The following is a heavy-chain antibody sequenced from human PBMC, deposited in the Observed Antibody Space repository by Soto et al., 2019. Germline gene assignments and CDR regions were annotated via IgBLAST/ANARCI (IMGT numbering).Heavy chain of an antibody. J-gene: IGHJ4*02. CDR3: AAGEPLHF. Sequence: QVQLVESGGGVVQPGRSLRLSCAASGFTFSSYAMHWVRQAPGKGLEWVAVIWYDGGNKYYADSVKGRFTISRDNSKNTVYLQMNSLRAEDTAMYYCAAGEPLHFRGQGTLVTVSS. CDR2: IWYDGGNK. V-gene: IGHV3-33*08. D-gene: IGHD1-26*01. CDR1: GFTFSSYA.